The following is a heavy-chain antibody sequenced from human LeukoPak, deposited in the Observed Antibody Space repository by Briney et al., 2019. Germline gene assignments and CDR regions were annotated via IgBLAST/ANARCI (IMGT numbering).Heavy chain of an antibody. CDR2: ISGSGGST. D-gene: IGHD6-13*01. V-gene: IGHV3-23*01. Sequence: GGSLRLSWAASGFTFSSYAMSWVRQAPGKGLEWVSAISGSGGSTYYADSVKGRFTISRDNSKNTLYLQMNSLRAEDTAVYYCAKGSGSSWYRLYYYYMDVWGKGTTVTVSS. J-gene: IGHJ6*03. CDR1: GFTFSSYA. CDR3: AKGSGSSWYRLYYYYMDV.